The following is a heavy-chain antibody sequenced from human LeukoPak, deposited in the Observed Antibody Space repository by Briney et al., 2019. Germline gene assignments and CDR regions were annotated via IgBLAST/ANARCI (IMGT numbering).Heavy chain of an antibody. V-gene: IGHV3-48*01. J-gene: IGHJ4*02. Sequence: GGSLRLSCEASGFAFSGYAMNWVRQAPGKGLEWLSHIGFDQTTIYYADSVKGRFTISRDNAKNSLYLQMNIMRAEDTAIYYCSRGGYCSGGTCYVGDHWGQGSLVIVSS. CDR3: SRGGYCSGGTCYVGDH. D-gene: IGHD2-15*01. CDR2: IGFDQTTI. CDR1: GFAFSGYA.